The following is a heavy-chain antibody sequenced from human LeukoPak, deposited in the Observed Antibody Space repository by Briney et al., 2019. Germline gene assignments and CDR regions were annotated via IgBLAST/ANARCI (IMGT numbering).Heavy chain of an antibody. V-gene: IGHV4-59*08. CDR2: IYYSGST. D-gene: IGHD6-13*01. CDR3: ARCSSWSHYFDY. CDR1: GGSISSYY. J-gene: IGHJ4*02. Sequence: SETLSLTWTVSGGSISSYYWSWIRQPPGKGLEWVGYIYYSGSTNYNPSLKSRVTISVDTSKNQFSLKLSSVTAADTAVYYCARCSSWSHYFDYWGQGTLVTVSS.